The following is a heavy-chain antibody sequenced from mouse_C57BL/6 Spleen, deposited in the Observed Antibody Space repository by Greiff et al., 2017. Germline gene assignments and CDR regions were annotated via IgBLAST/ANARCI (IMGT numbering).Heavy chain of an antibody. CDR2: INPNNGGT. V-gene: IGHV1-18*01. CDR3: ARWLLPWYFDV. Sequence: EVQVVESGPELVKPGASVKIPCKASGYTFTDYNMDWVKQSHGKSLEWIGDINPNNGGTIYNQKFKGKATLTVDKSSSTAYMELRSLTSEDTAVYYCARWLLPWYFDVWGTGTTVTVSS. J-gene: IGHJ1*03. CDR1: GYTFTDYN. D-gene: IGHD2-3*01.